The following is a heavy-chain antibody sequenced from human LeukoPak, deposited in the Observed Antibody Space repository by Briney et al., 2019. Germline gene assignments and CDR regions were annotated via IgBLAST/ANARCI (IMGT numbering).Heavy chain of an antibody. V-gene: IGHV3-21*01. D-gene: IGHD2-8*01. CDR3: AREGSIVPHQDLDS. Sequence: GGSLRLSCTASGXTFRTYSMNWVRQAPGKGLEWVSSINSRGSDEYYADSVKGRFTISRDNAKNSLYLQMNSLRAEDTAVYYCAREGSIVPHQDLDSWGQGTLVTVSS. CDR1: GXTFRTYS. CDR2: INSRGSDE. J-gene: IGHJ4*02.